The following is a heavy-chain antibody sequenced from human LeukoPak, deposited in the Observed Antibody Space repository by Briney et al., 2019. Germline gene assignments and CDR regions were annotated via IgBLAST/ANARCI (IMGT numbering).Heavy chain of an antibody. CDR3: ARDKSAAAMYDY. CDR1: GFTFSDYY. D-gene: IGHD6-13*01. Sequence: GGSLRLSCAASGFTFSDYYMSWIRQAPGKGLEWVSYISSSGSTIYYADSVKGRFTISRDNARNSLYPQMNSLRAEDTAVYYCARDKSAAAMYDYWGQGTLVTVSS. J-gene: IGHJ4*02. V-gene: IGHV3-11*01. CDR2: ISSSGSTI.